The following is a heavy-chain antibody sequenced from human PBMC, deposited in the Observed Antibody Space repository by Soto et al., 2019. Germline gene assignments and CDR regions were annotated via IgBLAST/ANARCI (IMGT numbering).Heavy chain of an antibody. CDR1: GGSIRSGGYY. CDR2: IYYSGNT. J-gene: IGHJ6*02. CDR3: ARDRLMATAGTARHYFGLDV. V-gene: IGHV4-31*03. Sequence: PSEILSLTCTVSGGSIRSGGYYWSWVRQNPRRGLEWIGNIYYSGNTYYNPSLKSRLTISVDTSKNQFSLNLSSVTAADTAVYYCARDRLMATAGTARHYFGLDVWGQGTTVTVSS. D-gene: IGHD5-18*01.